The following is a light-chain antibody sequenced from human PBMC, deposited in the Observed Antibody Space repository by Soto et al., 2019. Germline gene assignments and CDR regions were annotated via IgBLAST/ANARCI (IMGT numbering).Light chain of an antibody. V-gene: IGKV1-27*01. CDR3: QQFYDLPIT. CDR2: AAS. CDR1: QGISDY. Sequence: DIQMTQAQSSLYASVGDIVIISVRASQGISDYLAWYHEEPGKIPKLLIYAASTLQTGVPSRFSGRGSGKDVTFTISSLQADDSGTYYCQQFYDLPITSGQGTRLEIK. J-gene: IGKJ5*01.